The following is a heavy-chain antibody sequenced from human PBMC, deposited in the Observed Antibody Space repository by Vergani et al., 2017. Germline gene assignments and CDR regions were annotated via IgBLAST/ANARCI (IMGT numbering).Heavy chain of an antibody. V-gene: IGHV4-59*02. D-gene: IGHD3-10*01. Sequence: QVKLHESGPGLVKPSEPLSLTCTVSGASVNSYYWSWIRQPPGKGLEWMGYVSFRGDTLYDPSVKGRMTITLNTSSNQFSLYLTSVTAAGTAVYYCARSRIYYGAGSPDYWGHGTLVTVSS. CDR3: ARSRIYYGAGSPDY. J-gene: IGHJ4*01. CDR1: GASVNSYY. CDR2: VSFRGDT.